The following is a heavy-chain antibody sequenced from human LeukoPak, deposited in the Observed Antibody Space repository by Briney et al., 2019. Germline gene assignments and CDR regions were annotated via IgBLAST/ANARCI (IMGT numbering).Heavy chain of an antibody. D-gene: IGHD3-16*01. CDR1: GFSFRSYS. CDR3: ARDSLEGGETFDS. CDR2: ITGSSSYI. Sequence: GGSLRLSCAASGFSFRSYSMDWVRQAPGKGLEWVSSITGSSSYISYADSVKGRFTISRNNAENSLFLQMNSLRPEDTAVYFCARDSLEGGETFDSWGQGTLVTVSS. J-gene: IGHJ4*02. V-gene: IGHV3-21*01.